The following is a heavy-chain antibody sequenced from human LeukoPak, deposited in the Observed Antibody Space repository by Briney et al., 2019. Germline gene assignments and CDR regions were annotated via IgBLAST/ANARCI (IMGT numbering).Heavy chain of an antibody. D-gene: IGHD2-2*01. CDR3: ARDRCSSSTSCYSNWFDP. CDR1: GFTFSSYS. J-gene: IGHJ5*02. CDR2: ISSSSSYI. V-gene: IGHV3-21*01. Sequence: GGSLRLSCAASGFTFSSYSMNWVRQAPGKGLEWVSSISSSSSYIYYADSVKGRFTISRDNAKNSLYLQMNGLRAEDTAVYYCARDRCSSSTSCYSNWFDPWGQGTLVTVSS.